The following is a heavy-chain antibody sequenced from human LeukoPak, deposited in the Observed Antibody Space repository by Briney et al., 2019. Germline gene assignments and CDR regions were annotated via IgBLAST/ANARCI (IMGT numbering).Heavy chain of an antibody. V-gene: IGHV3-53*01. Sequence: GGSLRLSCAASGFIVSSNYMTWVRQAPGKGLEWVSVIYSGGSTYYADSVKGRFTISRDNSKNTLYLQMNSLRVDDTAVYYCALFPGLSYWGQGTLVTVSS. J-gene: IGHJ4*02. CDR2: IYSGGST. D-gene: IGHD3-10*02. CDR3: ALFPGLSY. CDR1: GFIVSSNY.